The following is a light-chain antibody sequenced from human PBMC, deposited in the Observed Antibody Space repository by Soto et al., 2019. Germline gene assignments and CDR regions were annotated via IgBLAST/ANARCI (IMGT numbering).Light chain of an antibody. CDR1: NSDIGGYNF. V-gene: IGLV2-14*03. J-gene: IGLJ1*01. CDR2: DVT. CDR3: SSYSSSSSLYV. Sequence: QPASVSGSPGQSITISCSGTNSDIGGYNFVSWYQQHPGKAPKLMIYDVTYRPSEISYRFSGSKSGNTASLTISGLQAEDEADYYCSSYSSSSSLYVFGTGTKVTVL.